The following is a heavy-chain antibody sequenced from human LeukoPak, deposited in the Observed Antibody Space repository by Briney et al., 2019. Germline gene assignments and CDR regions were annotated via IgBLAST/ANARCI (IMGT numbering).Heavy chain of an antibody. Sequence: GESLKISCKGSGYSFTTYRIGWVRQMPGKGLEWMGIIYPGDSDTRYSPSFQGQVTISADKSISTAYLQWSSLKASDTAIYYCARRAVSAEYFQQWGQGTLVTVSS. V-gene: IGHV5-51*03. CDR3: ARRAVSAEYFQQ. J-gene: IGHJ1*01. CDR1: GYSFTTYR. CDR2: IYPGDSDT.